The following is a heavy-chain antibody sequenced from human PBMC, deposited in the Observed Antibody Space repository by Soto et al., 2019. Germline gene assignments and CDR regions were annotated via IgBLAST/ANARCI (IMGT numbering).Heavy chain of an antibody. CDR3: ARGGRFDP. Sequence: QVQLQQWGAGLLKPSETLSLTCAVYGGSFSGYYWSWIRQPPGKGLEWIGEINHSGSTNYNPSLKSRVTISVDTSKNQFSLKLSSVTAADTAVYCCARGGRFDPWGQGTLVTVSS. CDR2: INHSGST. V-gene: IGHV4-34*01. J-gene: IGHJ5*02. CDR1: GGSFSGYY.